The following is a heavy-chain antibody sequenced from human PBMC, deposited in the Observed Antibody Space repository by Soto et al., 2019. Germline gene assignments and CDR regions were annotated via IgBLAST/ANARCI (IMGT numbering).Heavy chain of an antibody. CDR1: GCTFTSAA. V-gene: IGHV1-58*01. J-gene: IGHJ4*02. D-gene: IGHD2-8*01. CDR2: IAVGSGYT. Sequence: SVKGSFKASGCTFTSAAFQWGRQARGQRLEWIGWIAVGSGYTSYAQRFQDRVTLTRDMSTATTYMELSRLTSEDTAIYYCAADATAWQQMVPSDYWGQGTLVTVSS. CDR3: AADATAWQQMVPSDY.